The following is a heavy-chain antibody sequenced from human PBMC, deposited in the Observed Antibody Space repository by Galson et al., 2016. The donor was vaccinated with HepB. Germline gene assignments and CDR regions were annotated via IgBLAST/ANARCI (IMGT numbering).Heavy chain of an antibody. J-gene: IGHJ4*02. D-gene: IGHD1-26*01. Sequence: SLRLSCAASGFTFSSCGMNWVRQAPGKGLEWISYISISGSIIHYADSVKGRFTISRDKTKNSLYLKMNSMRDEDTAVYYCARRQVGATASLDYWGQGTLVTVAS. CDR1: GFTFSSCG. CDR3: ARRQVGATASLDY. CDR2: ISISGSII. V-gene: IGHV3-48*02.